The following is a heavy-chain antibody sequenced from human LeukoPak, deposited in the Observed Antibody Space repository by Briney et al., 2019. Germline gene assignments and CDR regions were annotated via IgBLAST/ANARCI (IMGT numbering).Heavy chain of an antibody. V-gene: IGHV3-9*01. CDR1: GFTVDDYA. Sequence: GGSLRLSCAASGFTVDDYAMHWVRQAPGKGLEWVSGIGWNSGGIVYADSVKGRFTISRDNAKNSLYLQMNSLGAEDTALYYCVKVTAAGFVDHWGQGTLVTVSS. J-gene: IGHJ4*02. CDR3: VKVTAAGFVDH. D-gene: IGHD6-13*01. CDR2: IGWNSGGI.